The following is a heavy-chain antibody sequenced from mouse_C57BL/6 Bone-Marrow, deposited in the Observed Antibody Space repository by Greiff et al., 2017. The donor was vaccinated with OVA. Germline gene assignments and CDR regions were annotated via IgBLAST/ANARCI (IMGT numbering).Heavy chain of an antibody. D-gene: IGHD2-1*01. V-gene: IGHV7-1*01. CDR1: GFTFSDFY. CDR3: ARDAYGNYPFAY. Sequence: EVMLVESGGGLVQSGRSLRLSCATSGFTFSDFYMEWVRQAPGKGLEWIAASRNKANDYTTEYSASVKGRFIVSRDTSQSILYLQMNALRAEDTAIYYCARDAYGNYPFAYWGQGTLVTVSA. J-gene: IGHJ3*01. CDR2: SRNKANDYTT.